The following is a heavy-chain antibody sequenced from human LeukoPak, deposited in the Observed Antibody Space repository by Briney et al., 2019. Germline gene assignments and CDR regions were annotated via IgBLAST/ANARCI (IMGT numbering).Heavy chain of an antibody. CDR1: GFSFSDYN. Sequence: AGGSLRLSCVASGFSFSDYNMNWVRQAPGKGLEWVAHIRSSSTATNYADSVKGRFTISRDNAKNSLYLQMNSLRGEDTAVYYCARIGYSNSWRRFDPWGQGTLVTVSS. J-gene: IGHJ5*02. CDR3: ARIGYSNSWRRFDP. CDR2: IRSSSTAT. V-gene: IGHV3-11*03. D-gene: IGHD2/OR15-2a*01.